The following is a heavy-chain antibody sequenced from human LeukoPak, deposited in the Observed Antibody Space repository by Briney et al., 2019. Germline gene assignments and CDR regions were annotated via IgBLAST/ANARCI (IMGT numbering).Heavy chain of an antibody. CDR3: AKDMFAGGYYDSSGYGPLDY. Sequence: GGSLRLSCAASGFTFSSSWMSWVRQAPGKGLEWVSGISWNSGSIGYADSVKGRFTITRDNAKNSLYLQMNSLRAEDTALYYCAKDMFAGGYYDSSGYGPLDYWGQGTLVTVSS. CDR2: ISWNSGSI. V-gene: IGHV3-9*01. D-gene: IGHD3-22*01. J-gene: IGHJ4*02. CDR1: GFTFSSSW.